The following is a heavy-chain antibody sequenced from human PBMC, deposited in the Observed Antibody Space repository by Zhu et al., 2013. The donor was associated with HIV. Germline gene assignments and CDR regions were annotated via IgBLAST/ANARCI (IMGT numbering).Heavy chain of an antibody. V-gene: IGHV1-46*01. Sequence: QEQLVQSGAEVKKPGASVKVSCTASGFTFTSYYMHWVRQAPGQGLEWMGIINPSGGSTTYAQKFQGRVTMTRDTSTSTVYMELSSLRSEDTAVYYCARDWGSEDAFDIWGQGTLVIVLQ. CDR3: ARDWGSEDAFDI. CDR2: INPSGGST. J-gene: IGHJ3*02. CDR1: GFTFTSYY. D-gene: IGHD7-27*01.